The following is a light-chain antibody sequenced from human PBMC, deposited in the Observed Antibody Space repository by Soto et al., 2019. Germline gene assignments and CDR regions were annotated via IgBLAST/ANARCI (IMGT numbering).Light chain of an antibody. CDR1: SSNIGNNF. CDR2: DNY. J-gene: IGLJ2*01. Sequence: QSVLTQPPSASAAPGQKVTISCSGSSSNIGNNFVSWYQQLPGTAPKLLIYDNYKRPSGIPDRFSGSKSGTSATLGITGLQTGDEADYYCGTWDSSLSAVVFGGGTKLTVL. V-gene: IGLV1-51*01. CDR3: GTWDSSLSAVV.